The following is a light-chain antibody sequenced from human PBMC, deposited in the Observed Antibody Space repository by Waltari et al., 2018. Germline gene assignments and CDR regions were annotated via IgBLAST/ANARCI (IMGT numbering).Light chain of an antibody. CDR3: QHNYGTPWT. CDR1: ENVNNY. Sequence: DIQMTQSPSSLSASVGDRVTITCRASENVNNYLNWYQQKPGKAPKLLIYKASTLQSGVPSSFSGSGSGTDYTLTISGLQSGDVATYYCQHNYGTPWTFGQGTKVEIK. J-gene: IGKJ1*01. V-gene: IGKV1-39*01. CDR2: KAS.